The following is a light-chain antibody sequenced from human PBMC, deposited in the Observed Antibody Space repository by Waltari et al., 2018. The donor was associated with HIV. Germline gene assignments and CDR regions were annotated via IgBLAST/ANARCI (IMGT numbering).Light chain of an antibody. CDR1: SSNIGSNT. CDR3: AAWDDSLNGVV. J-gene: IGLJ2*01. Sequence: QSVLAQPPSASGTPGQRVTISCSGRSSNIGSNTVNWYQQLPGTAPNLLIYTNNPRPSGVPDRFSGSKSGTSASLAISWLQSEDEADYYCAAWDDSLNGVVFGGGTKLTVL. CDR2: TNN. V-gene: IGLV1-44*01.